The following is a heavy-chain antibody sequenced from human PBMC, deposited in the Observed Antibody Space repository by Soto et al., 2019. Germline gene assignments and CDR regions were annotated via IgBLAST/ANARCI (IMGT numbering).Heavy chain of an antibody. V-gene: IGHV4-39*01. CDR3: ARRGYGGNYWYFDL. D-gene: IGHD4-17*01. J-gene: IGHJ2*01. CDR2: IYYSGST. Sequence: SETLSLTCTVSGGSISSSSYYWGWIRQPPGKGLEWIGSIYYSGSTYYNPSLKSRVTISENTPKNQFSRKLSSVTAADTAVYYCARRGYGGNYWYFDLWGRGTLVTVSS. CDR1: GGSISSSSYY.